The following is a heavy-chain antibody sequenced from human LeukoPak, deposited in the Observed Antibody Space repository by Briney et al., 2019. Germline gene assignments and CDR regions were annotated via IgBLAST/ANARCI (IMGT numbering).Heavy chain of an antibody. CDR2: INPNNGGT. J-gene: IGHJ5*02. D-gene: IGHD1-26*01. CDR1: GYIFTGYY. V-gene: IGHV1-2*02. CDR3: ARRKIVGPTIDP. Sequence: ASVKVSCKASGYIFTGYYMHWVRQAPGQGLEWMGWINPNNGGTNYAQKFQGRVTMTRDTSISTAYMELSRLRSDDTAVYYCARRKIVGPTIDPWGQGTLVTVSS.